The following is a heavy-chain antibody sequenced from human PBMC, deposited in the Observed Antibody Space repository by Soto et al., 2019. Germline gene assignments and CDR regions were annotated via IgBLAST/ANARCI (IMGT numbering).Heavy chain of an antibody. V-gene: IGHV4-4*07. J-gene: IGHJ5*02. D-gene: IGHD3-3*01. Sequence: SETLSLTCTVTGGTISGYYWTWIRQSAGGGLEWIGRIYSSGSTNYNPSLKSRVTISLDTSMNHFSLRLSSVTAADTAVFYCARGQRFSDWFDPWGQGTLVTVSS. CDR2: IYSSGST. CDR1: GGTISGYY. CDR3: ARGQRFSDWFDP.